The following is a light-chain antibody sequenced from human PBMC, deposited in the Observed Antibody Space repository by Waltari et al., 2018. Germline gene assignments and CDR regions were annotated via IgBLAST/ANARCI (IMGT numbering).Light chain of an antibody. J-gene: IGKJ4*01. CDR3: QQYDHLPLT. CDR2: DAS. V-gene: IGKV1-33*01. CDR1: QDISNF. Sequence: DIQLTQSPSSLSASIGDRVTFTCQASQDISNFLNWYQQKPGGAPKLVIYDASNLETGVPSRFGGSGSGTLFTFTNSSLQPEDIATFYCQQYDHLPLTFGGGTKVQIK.